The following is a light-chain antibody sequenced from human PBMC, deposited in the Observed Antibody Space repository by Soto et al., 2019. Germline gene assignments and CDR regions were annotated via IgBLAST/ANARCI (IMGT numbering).Light chain of an antibody. CDR3: GTWDTRLNARV. CDR1: SSNIGAGYP. J-gene: IGLJ3*02. CDR2: G. Sequence: QSVLTQPPSVSGAPGQRVTISCTGSSSNIGAGYPVHWYQQLPGTAPKLLVAGNRPSGVPDRFSVSKSGASASLAITGLQAEDEADYYCGTWDTRLNARVFGGGTKLTVL. V-gene: IGLV1-40*01.